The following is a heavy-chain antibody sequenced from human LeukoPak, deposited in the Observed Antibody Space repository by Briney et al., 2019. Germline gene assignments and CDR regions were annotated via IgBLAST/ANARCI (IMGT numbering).Heavy chain of an antibody. D-gene: IGHD6-6*01. CDR1: GFTFSSYG. CDR2: IWYDGSNK. Sequence: AGGSLRLSCAASGFTFSSYGMHWVRQAPGKGLEWVAVIWYDGSNKYYADSVKGRFTISRDNSKNTLYLQMNSLRAEDTAVYYCAKDMYSSSFGAFDIWGQGTMVTVSS. J-gene: IGHJ3*02. CDR3: AKDMYSSSFGAFDI. V-gene: IGHV3-33*06.